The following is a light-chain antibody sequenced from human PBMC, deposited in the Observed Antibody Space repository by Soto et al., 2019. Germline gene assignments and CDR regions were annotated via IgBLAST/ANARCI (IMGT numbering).Light chain of an antibody. CDR2: NVF. V-gene: IGLV2-11*01. J-gene: IGLJ2*01. CDR1: SSDAGAYNY. Sequence: QSVLTQPRSVSGSPGQSVTISCTGTSSDAGAYNYVSWYQQHPGKVPKIMIYNVFKRPSGVPDRFSGSKSGNTATLAISGLQADDEADYYCCSYAGYMSVFGGGTK. CDR3: CSYAGYMSV.